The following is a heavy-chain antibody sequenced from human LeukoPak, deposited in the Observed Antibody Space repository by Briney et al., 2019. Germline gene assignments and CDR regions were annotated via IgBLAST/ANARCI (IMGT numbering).Heavy chain of an antibody. Sequence: GGSLRLSCAASGFTFSSYSMNWVRQAPGKGLEWVSSISSSSSYIYYADSVKGRFTISRDNAKNSLYLQMNSLRAEDTAVYYCARELLWFGELSGWFGPWGQGTLVTVSS. D-gene: IGHD3-10*01. CDR3: ARELLWFGELSGWFGP. CDR2: ISSSSSYI. J-gene: IGHJ5*02. CDR1: GFTFSSYS. V-gene: IGHV3-21*01.